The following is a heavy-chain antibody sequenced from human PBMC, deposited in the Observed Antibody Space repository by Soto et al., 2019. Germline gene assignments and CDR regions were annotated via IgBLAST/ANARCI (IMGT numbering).Heavy chain of an antibody. D-gene: IGHD2-15*01. CDR2: IYYSGST. J-gene: IGHJ6*03. V-gene: IGHV4-59*08. CDR1: GGSISSYY. CDR3: ASTPTSADYYYMDV. Sequence: PSETLSLTCTVSGGSISSYYLSWIRQPPGKGLEWIGYIYYSGSTNYNPSLKSRVTISVDTSKNQFSLKLSSVTAADTAVYYCASTPTSADYYYMDVWGKGTTVTVSS.